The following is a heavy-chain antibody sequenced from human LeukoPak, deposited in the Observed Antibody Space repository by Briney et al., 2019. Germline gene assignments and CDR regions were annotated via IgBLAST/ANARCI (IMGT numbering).Heavy chain of an antibody. D-gene: IGHD2-21*01. CDR2: ISGSGGST. Sequence: PGGSLRLSCEASGFTFKDYAMNWVRQVPGKGLEWVSAISGSGGSTYYADSVKGRFTISRDNSKNTLYLQMNSLRAEDTAVYYCAKIPSWMVVIAKYYFDYWGQGTLVTVSS. V-gene: IGHV3-23*01. CDR1: GFTFKDYA. J-gene: IGHJ4*02. CDR3: AKIPSWMVVIAKYYFDY.